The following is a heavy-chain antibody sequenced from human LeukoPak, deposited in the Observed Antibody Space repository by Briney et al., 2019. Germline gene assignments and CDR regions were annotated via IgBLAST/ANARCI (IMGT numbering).Heavy chain of an antibody. Sequence: PSETLSLTCAVYGGSFSGYYWSWIRQPPGKGLEWIGEINHSGSTNYNPSLKSRVTISVDTSKNQFSLKLSSVTAADTAVYYCARGRRYYDFWSGYYTPVLFDYWGQGTLVTVSS. CDR2: INHSGST. J-gene: IGHJ4*02. D-gene: IGHD3-3*01. CDR3: ARGRRYYDFWSGYYTPVLFDY. V-gene: IGHV4-34*01. CDR1: GGSFSGYY.